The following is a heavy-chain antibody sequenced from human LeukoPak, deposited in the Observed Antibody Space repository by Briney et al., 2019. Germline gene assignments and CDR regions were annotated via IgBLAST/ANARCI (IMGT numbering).Heavy chain of an antibody. J-gene: IGHJ3*02. CDR3: AKFDRSGELGRNAFDI. Sequence: GGSLRLSCAASGFTFDDYTMHWVRQAPGKGLEWVSLISWEGGSTYYADSVKGRFTISRDNSKNSLYLQMNSLRTEDTALYYCAKFDRSGELGRNAFDIWGQGTMVTVSS. CDR1: GFTFDDYT. V-gene: IGHV3-43*01. CDR2: ISWEGGST. D-gene: IGHD1-26*01.